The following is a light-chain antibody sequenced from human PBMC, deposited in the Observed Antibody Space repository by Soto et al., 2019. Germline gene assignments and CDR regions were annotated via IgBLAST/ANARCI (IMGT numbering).Light chain of an antibody. Sequence: QSVLTQPPSVSGAPGQRVTISCTGTGSNIGAGYDIHWYQQFPGTAPKLLIYANTHRPSGVPDRFSGFKSGTSASLAISGLQADDEADYYCQSFDSSLSGFVAFGGGTKLTVL. CDR2: ANT. CDR3: QSFDSSLSGFVA. V-gene: IGLV1-40*01. J-gene: IGLJ2*01. CDR1: GSNIGAGYD.